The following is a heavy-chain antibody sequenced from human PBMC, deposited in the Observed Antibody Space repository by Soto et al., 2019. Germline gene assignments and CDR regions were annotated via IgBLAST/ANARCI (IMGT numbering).Heavy chain of an antibody. J-gene: IGHJ5*02. CDR1: GFTFSSYW. Sequence: PGGSLRLSCAASGFTFSSYWMSWVRQAPGKGLEWVANIKQDGSEKYYVDSVKGRFTISRDNSKNSLYLQMNSLRAEDTAVYYCAREVYSGSLTGFDPWGQGALVTVSS. V-gene: IGHV3-7*03. CDR2: IKQDGSEK. CDR3: AREVYSGSLTGFDP. D-gene: IGHD1-26*01.